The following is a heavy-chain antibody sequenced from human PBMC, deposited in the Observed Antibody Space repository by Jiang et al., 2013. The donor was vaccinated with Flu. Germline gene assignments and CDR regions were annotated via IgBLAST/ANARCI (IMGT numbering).Heavy chain of an antibody. D-gene: IGHD2-2*01. CDR2: ISGYNGDT. J-gene: IGHJ4*02. V-gene: IGHV1-18*04. Sequence: SGAEVKKPGAPVKVSCTASGYTFTSYGISWVRQAPGQGLEWMAWISGYNGDTKYAQKFQGRVTMTTDTPTSTAYMELRSLISDDTAVYYCARDRGSTRWLEPIDYWGQGTLVTVSS. CDR3: ARDRGSTRWLEPIDY. CDR1: GYTFTSYG.